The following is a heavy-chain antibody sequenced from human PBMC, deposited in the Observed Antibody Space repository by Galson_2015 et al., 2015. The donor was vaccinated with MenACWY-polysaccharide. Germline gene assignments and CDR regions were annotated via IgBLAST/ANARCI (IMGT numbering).Heavy chain of an antibody. J-gene: IGHJ4*02. V-gene: IGHV3-23*01. CDR2: ISGGGDST. Sequence: SLRLSCAASGFSFSGYAMSWVRQAPGKGLEWVSAISGGGDSTYYADSVKGRFTISRDNSKNTLYLHMNRLTADDTASYYCAKDHGRWGQGTLVIVSS. CDR1: GFSFSGYA. CDR3: AKDHGR. D-gene: IGHD1-26*01.